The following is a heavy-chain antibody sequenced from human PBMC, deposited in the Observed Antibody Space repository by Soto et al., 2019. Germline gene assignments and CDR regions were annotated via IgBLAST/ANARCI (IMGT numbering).Heavy chain of an antibody. V-gene: IGHV4-31*03. CDR3: ASDGAITMVRGGYYGMDV. D-gene: IGHD3-10*01. Sequence: QVQLQESGPGLVKPSQTLSLTCTVSGGSISSGGCYWSWIRQHPGKGLEWIGYIYYSGSTYYNPYLKRGVTLSVDTSKNQFSLKLSSVTAADTAVYYCASDGAITMVRGGYYGMDVWGQGTTVTVSS. J-gene: IGHJ6*02. CDR1: GGSISSGGCY. CDR2: IYYSGST.